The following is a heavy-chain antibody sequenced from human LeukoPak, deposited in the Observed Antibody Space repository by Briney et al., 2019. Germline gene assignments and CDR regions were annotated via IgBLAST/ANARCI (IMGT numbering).Heavy chain of an antibody. CDR3: AKDIIPKLGTGQDAFDI. Sequence: GGSLRLSCAASGFTFSSYWMHWVRQAPGKGLVWVSRINSDGSSTSYADSVKGRFTISRDNSKNTLYLQMNSLRAEDTAVYYCAKDIIPKLGTGQDAFDIWGQGTMVTVSS. CDR2: INSDGSST. D-gene: IGHD7-27*01. V-gene: IGHV3-74*01. CDR1: GFTFSSYW. J-gene: IGHJ3*02.